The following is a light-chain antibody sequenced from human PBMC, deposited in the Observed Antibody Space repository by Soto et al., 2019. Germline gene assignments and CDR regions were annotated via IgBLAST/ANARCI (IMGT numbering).Light chain of an antibody. CDR3: QQYMSYS. J-gene: IGKJ1*01. V-gene: IGKV1D-16*01. Sequence: DIQMTQSPSSLSASVGDRVTITCRASQGINNWLAWYQQKPGKAPXSLIFAASSLQSGVPSRFSGSGSGTEFTLTISSLQPDDFATYYCQQYMSYSFGQGTKVDIK. CDR2: AAS. CDR1: QGINNW.